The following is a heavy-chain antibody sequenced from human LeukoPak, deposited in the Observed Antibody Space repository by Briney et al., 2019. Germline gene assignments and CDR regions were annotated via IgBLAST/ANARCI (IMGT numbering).Heavy chain of an antibody. CDR2: ISSSSGYT. V-gene: IGHV3-11*05. CDR1: GFTFSSYE. CDR3: ARAHSHYDSSGYYVFDY. J-gene: IGHJ4*02. D-gene: IGHD3-22*01. Sequence: GGSLRLSCAASGFTFSSYEMNWVRQAPGKGLEWVSYISSSSGYTNYADSVKGRFTISRDNAKNSLYLQMNSLRAEDTAVYYCARAHSHYDSSGYYVFDYWGQGTLVTVSS.